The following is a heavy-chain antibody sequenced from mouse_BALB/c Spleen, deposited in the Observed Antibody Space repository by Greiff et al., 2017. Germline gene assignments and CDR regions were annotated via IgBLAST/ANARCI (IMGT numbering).Heavy chain of an antibody. CDR3: ARHYRYDGLGAMDY. CDR1: GYTFTDYV. J-gene: IGHJ4*01. CDR2: IYPGSGST. Sequence: VKLMESGPELVKPGASVKMSCKASGYTFTDYVISWVKQRTGQGLEWIGEIYPGSGSTYYNEKFKGKATLTADKSSNTAYMQLSSLTSEDSAVYFCARHYRYDGLGAMDYWGQGTSVTVSS. D-gene: IGHD2-14*01. V-gene: IGHV1-77*01.